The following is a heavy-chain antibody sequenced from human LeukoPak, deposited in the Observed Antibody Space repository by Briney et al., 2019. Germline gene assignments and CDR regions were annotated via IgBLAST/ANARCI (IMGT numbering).Heavy chain of an antibody. CDR1: GDSVSSNSAA. D-gene: IGHD5-18*01. CDR3: ARRLSGRGYSYGYDYYGMDV. CDR2: TYYRSKWYN. V-gene: IGHV6-1*01. J-gene: IGHJ6*02. Sequence: SQTLSLTCALSGDSVSSNSAAWNWIRQSPSRGLEWLGRTYYRSKWYNDYAVSVKSRITINPDTSKNQFSLQLNSVTPEDTAVYYCARRLSGRGYSYGYDYYGMDVWGQGTAVTVSS.